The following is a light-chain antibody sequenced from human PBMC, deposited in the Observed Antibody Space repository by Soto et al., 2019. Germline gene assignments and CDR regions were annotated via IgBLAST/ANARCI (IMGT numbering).Light chain of an antibody. CDR3: SSFTRINTFV. CDR2: DVT. V-gene: IGLV2-14*03. Sequence: QSVLTQPASVSGSPGQSITISCTGTSSDIGGYNYVSWYQQHPGKAPKLLISDVTNRPSGVSNRFSGSKSANTASLTISGLQAEDEAEYYCSSFTRINTFVFRPGTKVTV. CDR1: SSDIGGYNY. J-gene: IGLJ1*01.